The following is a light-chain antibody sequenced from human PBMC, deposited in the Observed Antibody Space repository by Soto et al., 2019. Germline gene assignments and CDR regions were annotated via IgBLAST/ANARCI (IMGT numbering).Light chain of an antibody. V-gene: IGKV1-5*01. J-gene: IGKJ1*01. CDR3: QKYDTYLT. CDR2: AAS. CDR1: QSISSW. Sequence: DIQMTQSPSTLSASVGDRVTITCRASQSISSWLAWYQQKPGKAPKLLIYAASTLQSGVPSRFSGSGSGTESTLTISSLQPDDFRTYYSQKYDTYLTFGQRTKVEIK.